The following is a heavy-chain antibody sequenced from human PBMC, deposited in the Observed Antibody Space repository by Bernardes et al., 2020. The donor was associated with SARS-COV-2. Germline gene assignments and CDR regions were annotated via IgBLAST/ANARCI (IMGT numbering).Heavy chain of an antibody. CDR3: ARGSNNWNYLYYYGMDV. V-gene: IGHV1-18*01. CDR1: GYTFINYG. CDR2: ISAYNGNI. J-gene: IGHJ6*02. D-gene: IGHD1-7*01. Sequence: ASVKVSCKASGYTFINYGISWVRQAPGQGLEWMGWISAYNGNINYAQKLQGRVTMTTDTSTSTAYMELRSLRSDDTAVYFCARGSNNWNYLYYYGMDVWGQGTTVTVSS.